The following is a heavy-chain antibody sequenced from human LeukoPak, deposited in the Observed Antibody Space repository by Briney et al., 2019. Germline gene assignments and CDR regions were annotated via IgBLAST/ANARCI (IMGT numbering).Heavy chain of an antibody. CDR2: INHSGST. CDR3: ARDRGTWNDDGFDY. V-gene: IGHV4-34*01. Sequence: SETLSLTCAVYGGSFSGYYWSWIRQPPGKGLKWIGEINHSGSTNYNPSLKSRVTMSVDTSKNQFSLKLSSVTAADTAVYYCARDRGTWNDDGFDYWGQGTLVTVSS. D-gene: IGHD1-1*01. J-gene: IGHJ4*02. CDR1: GGSFSGYY.